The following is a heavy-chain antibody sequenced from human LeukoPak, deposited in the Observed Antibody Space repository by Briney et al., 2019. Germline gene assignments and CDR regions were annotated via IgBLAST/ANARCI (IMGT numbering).Heavy chain of an antibody. CDR2: INHSGST. J-gene: IGHJ4*02. V-gene: IGHV4-34*01. CDR3: ARVAARRPYYYDSSGFDY. D-gene: IGHD3-22*01. CDR1: GGSFSGYY. Sequence: SETLSLTCAVYGGSFSGYYWSWIRQPPGKGLEWTGEINHSGSTNYNPSLKSRVTISVDTSKNQFSLKLSSVTAADTAVYYCARVAARRPYYYDSSGFDYWGQGTLVTVSS.